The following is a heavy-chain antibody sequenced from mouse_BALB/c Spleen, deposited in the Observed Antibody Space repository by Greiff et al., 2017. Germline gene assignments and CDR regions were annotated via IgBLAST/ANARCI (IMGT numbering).Heavy chain of an antibody. V-gene: IGHV5-6-5*01. D-gene: IGHD2-4*01. CDR2: ISSGGST. Sequence: EVQLVESGGGLVKPGGSLKLSCAASGFTFSSYAMSWVRQTPEKRLEWVASISSGGSTYYPDSVKGRFTISRDNARNILYLQMSSLRSEDTAMYYCARMITTGYYDMDDWGQGTSGTVAS. CDR3: ARMITTGYYDMDD. CDR1: GFTFSSYA. J-gene: IGHJ4*01.